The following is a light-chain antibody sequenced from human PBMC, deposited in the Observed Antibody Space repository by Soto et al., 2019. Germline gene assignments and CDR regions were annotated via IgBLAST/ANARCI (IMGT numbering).Light chain of an antibody. CDR3: QQYGSSPRT. Sequence: IVMTQSPATPSGSPGETTTLSYRASQSINSNLGWYQQKPGQAPRLLVYGASIRATGIPDRFSGSGSGTDFTLTISRLEPEDFAVYYCQQYGSSPRTFGQGTKVDIK. CDR2: GAS. CDR1: QSINSN. V-gene: IGKV3-20*01. J-gene: IGKJ1*01.